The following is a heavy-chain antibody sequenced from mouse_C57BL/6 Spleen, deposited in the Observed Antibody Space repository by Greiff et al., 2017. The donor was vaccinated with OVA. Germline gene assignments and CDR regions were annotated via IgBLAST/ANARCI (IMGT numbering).Heavy chain of an antibody. CDR2: ISDGGSYT. Sequence: EVKVVESGGGLVKPGGSLKLSCAASGFTFSSYAMSWVRQTPEKRLEWVATISDGGSYTYYPDNVKGRFTISRDNAKNNLYLQMSHLKSEDTAMYYCAREGGLPYWYFDVWGTGTTVTVSS. J-gene: IGHJ1*03. V-gene: IGHV5-4*01. D-gene: IGHD5-5*01. CDR1: GFTFSSYA. CDR3: AREGGLPYWYFDV.